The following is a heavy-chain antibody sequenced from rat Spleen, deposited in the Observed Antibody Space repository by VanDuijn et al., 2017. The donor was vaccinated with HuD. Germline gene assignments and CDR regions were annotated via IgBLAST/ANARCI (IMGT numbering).Heavy chain of an antibody. CDR3: ARHLSYPLHGFAY. CDR1: GFTFSHYD. CDR2: ISYEGSST. J-gene: IGHJ3*01. D-gene: IGHD1-12*01. V-gene: IGHV5-22*01. Sequence: EVQLVESGGGLVQPGRSLKLSCAASGFTFSHYDIAWVRQAPKKGLEWVASISYEGSSTYYGDIVKGRFTISRDYAKSTLYLQMYSLRSEDTATYYCARHLSYPLHGFAYWGQGTLVTVSS.